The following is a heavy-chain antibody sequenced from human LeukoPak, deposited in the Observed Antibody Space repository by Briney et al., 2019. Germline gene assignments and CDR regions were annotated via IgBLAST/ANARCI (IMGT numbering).Heavy chain of an antibody. D-gene: IGHD3/OR15-3a*01. CDR3: ATDKGTRDW. V-gene: IGHV3-15*01. CDR2: IKTQIDGETT. Sequence: GGSLRLSCATSGFAFNKAWMRWFRQAPGKGLEWVARIKTQIDGETTDYAAPVRGRFTISRDDSKNTVYLQMNSLKKDDTAVYCATDKGTRDWRAQGTLVTVSS. CDR1: GFAFNKAW. J-gene: IGHJ4*02.